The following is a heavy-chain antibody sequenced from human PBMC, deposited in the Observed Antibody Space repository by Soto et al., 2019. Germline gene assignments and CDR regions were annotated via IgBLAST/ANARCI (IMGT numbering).Heavy chain of an antibody. CDR1: GFTFSSYG. D-gene: IGHD2-2*01. J-gene: IGHJ6*02. Sequence: QVQLVESGGGVVQPGRSLRLSCAASGFTFSSYGMHWVRQAPGKGLEWVAVIWYDGSNKYYADSVKGRFTISRDNSKNTLYLQMNSLRAEDTAVYYCARERDIVVVPAALMDVWGQGTTVTVSS. CDR2: IWYDGSNK. CDR3: ARERDIVVVPAALMDV. V-gene: IGHV3-33*01.